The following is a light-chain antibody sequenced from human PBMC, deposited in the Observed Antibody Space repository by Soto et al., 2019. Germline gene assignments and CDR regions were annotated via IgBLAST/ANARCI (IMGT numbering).Light chain of an antibody. J-gene: IGLJ1*01. Sequence: QSVLTQPRSVSGSPGQSVTISCTGTSSDVGGYNYVSWYQHHPGKAPKLMIYDVSKRPSGAPDRFSGSKSGNTASLTISGLQAEDEADYYCSSYAGTYTYVFGTGTKVTVL. V-gene: IGLV2-11*01. CDR2: DVS. CDR3: SSYAGTYTYV. CDR1: SSDVGGYNY.